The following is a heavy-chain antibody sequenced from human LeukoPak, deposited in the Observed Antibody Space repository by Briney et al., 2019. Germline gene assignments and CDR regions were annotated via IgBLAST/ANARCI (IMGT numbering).Heavy chain of an antibody. CDR1: GFTFSSYG. V-gene: IGHV3-30*03. D-gene: IGHD3-3*01. J-gene: IGHJ4*02. CDR2: ISYDGSNK. Sequence: GGSLRLSCAASGFTFSSYGMHWVRQAPGKGLEWVAVISYDGSNKYYADSVKGRFTISRDNSKNTLYLQMNSLRAEDTAVYYCAREVLRFSGFNDWGQGTLVTVSS. CDR3: AREVLRFSGFND.